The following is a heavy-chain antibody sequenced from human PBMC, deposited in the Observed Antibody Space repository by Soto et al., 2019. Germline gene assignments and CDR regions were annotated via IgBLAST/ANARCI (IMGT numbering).Heavy chain of an antibody. CDR2: INPIVSMS. Sequence: QVQLVQSGTEVKKPGSSVKVSCKASGDTFSFYTINWVRQAPGLGLEWVGRINPIVSMSNYAQKFEGKVSKTADKNTGTAYMEPNSLRSDHTGMYFWGASYGSGYRGFDQWGQGALGIVPS. V-gene: IGHV1-69*02. CDR3: GASYGSGYRGFDQ. D-gene: IGHD3-10*01. J-gene: IGHJ4*02. CDR1: GDTFSFYT.